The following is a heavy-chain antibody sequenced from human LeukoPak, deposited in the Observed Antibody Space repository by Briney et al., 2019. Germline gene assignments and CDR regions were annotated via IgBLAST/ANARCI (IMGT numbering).Heavy chain of an antibody. CDR2: IHPGDSDT. Sequence: GESLKISCKGSGYSFSGHWIGWVRQMPGKGLEWMGIIHPGDSDTRYSPSFQGQVTISADKSISTAYLQWSSLKASDTAMYYCARQNPSNGYYIDYWGQGTLVTVSS. J-gene: IGHJ4*02. CDR3: ARQNPSNGYYIDY. V-gene: IGHV5-51*01. CDR1: GYSFSGHW. D-gene: IGHD3-22*01.